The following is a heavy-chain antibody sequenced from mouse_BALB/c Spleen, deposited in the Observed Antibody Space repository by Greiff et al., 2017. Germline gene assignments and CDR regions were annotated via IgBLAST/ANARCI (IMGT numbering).Heavy chain of an antibody. V-gene: IGHV5-9-4*01. D-gene: IGHD1-1*01. CDR3: ARSSHYAMDY. CDR1: GFTFSSYA. J-gene: IGHJ4*01. Sequence: EVKLVESGGGLVKPGGSLKLSCAASGFTFSSYAMSWVRQSPEKRLEWVAEISSGGSYTYYPDTVTGRFTISRDNAKNTLYLEMSSLRSEDTAMYYYARSSHYAMDYWGQGTSVTVSS. CDR2: ISSGGSYT.